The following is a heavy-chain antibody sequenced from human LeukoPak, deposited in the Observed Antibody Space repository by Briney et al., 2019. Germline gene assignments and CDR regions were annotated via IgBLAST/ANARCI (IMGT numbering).Heavy chain of an antibody. CDR2: INPNSGGT. CDR3: ARDISGIAAAVGVAERTNDAFDI. D-gene: IGHD6-13*01. J-gene: IGHJ3*02. Sequence: ASVKVSCKASVYTFTGYYMHWVRQAPGQGLEGMGWINPNSGGTNYAQKFQGWVNMTRDTCISTAYMELRRLRSEDTAVYYCARDISGIAAAVGVAERTNDAFDIWGQGTMVTVSS. V-gene: IGHV1-2*04. CDR1: VYTFTGYY.